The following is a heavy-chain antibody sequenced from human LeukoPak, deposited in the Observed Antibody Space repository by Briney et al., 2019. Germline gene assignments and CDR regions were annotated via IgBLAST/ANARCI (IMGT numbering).Heavy chain of an antibody. J-gene: IGHJ4*02. CDR3: ARTGTYFDY. V-gene: IGHV4-39*02. D-gene: IGHD6-13*01. CDR2: IYYTGST. Sequence: SETLSLTCTVSGGSISSSSYYWGWLRQPPGKGLEWIGNIYYTGSTYYNPSLKSRLTISVDTSKSHFSLKLSSVTAADTAVYYCARTGTYFDYWGQGTLVTVSS. CDR1: GGSISSSSYY.